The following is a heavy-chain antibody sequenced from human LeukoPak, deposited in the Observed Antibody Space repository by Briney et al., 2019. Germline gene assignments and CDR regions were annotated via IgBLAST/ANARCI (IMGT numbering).Heavy chain of an antibody. V-gene: IGHV4-39*07. J-gene: IGHJ6*02. CDR3: ARDAVTMVRGHYYYGMDV. CDR2: IYYSGST. Sequence: SETLSLTCTVSGGSISSSSYYWGWIRQPPGKGLEWIGSIYYSGSTYYNPSLKSRVTISVDTSKNQFSLKLSSVTAADTAVYYCARDAVTMVRGHYYYGMDVWGQGTTVTVSS. D-gene: IGHD3-10*01. CDR1: GGSISSSSYY.